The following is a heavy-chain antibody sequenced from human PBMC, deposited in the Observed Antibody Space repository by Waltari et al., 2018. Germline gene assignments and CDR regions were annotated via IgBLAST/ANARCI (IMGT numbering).Heavy chain of an antibody. CDR2: INPNSGGT. D-gene: IGHD1-26*01. Sequence: QVQLVQSGAEVKKPGASVKVSCKASGYTFTGYYMHWVRPAPGQGLEWMGWINPNSGGTNYAQKFQGRVTMTRDTSISTAYMELSRLRSDDTAVYYCARGGALGSYFDYYYYMDVWGKGTTVTISS. CDR3: ARGGALGSYFDYYYYMDV. V-gene: IGHV1-2*02. J-gene: IGHJ6*03. CDR1: GYTFTGYY.